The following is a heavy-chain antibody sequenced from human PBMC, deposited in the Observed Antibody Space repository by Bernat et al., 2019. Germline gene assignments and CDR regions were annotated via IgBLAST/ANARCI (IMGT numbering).Heavy chain of an antibody. D-gene: IGHD3-22*01. J-gene: IGHJ4*02. Sequence: QVQLVQSGAEVKKPGASVKVSCKASGYTFTSYDINWVRQATGQGLEWMGWMNPNSGNTGYAQKFQGRVTMTRNTAISTAYMELSSLRSEDTAVDYGARRRRGSGSHKNFDYWGQGTLVTVSS. CDR1: GYTFTSYD. CDR2: MNPNSGNT. V-gene: IGHV1-8*01. CDR3: ARRRRGSGSHKNFDY.